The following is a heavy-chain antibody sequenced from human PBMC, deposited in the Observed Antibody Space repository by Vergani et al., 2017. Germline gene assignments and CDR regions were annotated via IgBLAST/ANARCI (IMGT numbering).Heavy chain of an antibody. CDR3: AGDGGGYRFGGMDV. CDR1: GGTFCSYA. CDR2: IIPIFGIA. V-gene: IGHV1-69*17. Sequence: QVQLVQSGAEVKKPGSSVKVSCKASGGTFCSYALSWVRQAPGQGLEWMAGIIPIFGIANYAQKFQGRVTITADKSTSTAYLELSSLRSEDTAVYYCAGDGGGYRFGGMDVWGQGTTVTVSS. D-gene: IGHD1-26*01. J-gene: IGHJ6*02.